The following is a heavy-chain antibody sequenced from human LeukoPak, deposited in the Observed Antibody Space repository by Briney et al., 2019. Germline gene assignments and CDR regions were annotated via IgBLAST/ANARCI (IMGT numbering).Heavy chain of an antibody. CDR3: ARDQFEGYSGYDPFDY. J-gene: IGHJ4*02. V-gene: IGHV3-23*01. CDR1: GFTFSSYA. CDR2: ISGSGGST. Sequence: GGSLRLSCAASGFTFSSYAMSWVRQAPGKGLEWVSAISGSGGSTYYADSVKGRFTISRDNAKNSLYLQMNSLRAEDTAVYYCARDQFEGYSGYDPFDYWGQGTLVTVSS. D-gene: IGHD5-12*01.